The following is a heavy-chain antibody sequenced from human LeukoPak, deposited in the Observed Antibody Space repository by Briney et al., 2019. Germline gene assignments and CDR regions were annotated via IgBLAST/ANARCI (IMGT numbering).Heavy chain of an antibody. D-gene: IGHD5-12*01. CDR3: ARVAGGGYGGWFDP. CDR2: IIPIFGIA. J-gene: IGHJ5*02. V-gene: IGHV1-69*04. Sequence: ASVTVSCKASGGTFSSYAISWVRQAPGQGLEWMGRIIPIFGIANYAQKFQGRVTITADKSTSTAYMELSSPRSEDTAVYYCARVAGGGYGGWFDPWGQGTLVTVSS. CDR1: GGTFSSYA.